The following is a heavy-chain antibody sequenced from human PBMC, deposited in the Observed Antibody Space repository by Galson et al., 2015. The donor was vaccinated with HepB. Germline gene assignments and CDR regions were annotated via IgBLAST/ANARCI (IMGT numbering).Heavy chain of an antibody. CDR3: AKFRETGTPTAMVSDYFDY. D-gene: IGHD5-18*01. CDR2: ISGSGGST. Sequence: SLRLSCAASGFTFRSYAMSWVRQAPGKGLEWVSGISGSGGSTYYADSVKGRFTISRDNSKNTLYLQITSLRAEDTAVYYCAKFRETGTPTAMVSDYFDYWGQGTLVTVSS. CDR1: GFTFRSYA. J-gene: IGHJ4*02. V-gene: IGHV3-23*01.